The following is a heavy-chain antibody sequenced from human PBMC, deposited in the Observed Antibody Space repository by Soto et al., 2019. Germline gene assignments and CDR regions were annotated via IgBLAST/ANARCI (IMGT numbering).Heavy chain of an antibody. J-gene: IGHJ4*02. CDR2: INIYGGGT. Sequence: QIHLEQSEPEVKKPGASVKVSCKASGYTFTSYGISWVRLAPGQGLEWMGWINIYGGGTNYAQKYQDRVTMTRDTSTNTVYLEMRSLTSHDTAIYYCARALYYYDNSGLAFWGQGTLVTVSS. D-gene: IGHD3-22*01. CDR3: ARALYYYDNSGLAF. CDR1: GYTFTSYG. V-gene: IGHV1-18*01.